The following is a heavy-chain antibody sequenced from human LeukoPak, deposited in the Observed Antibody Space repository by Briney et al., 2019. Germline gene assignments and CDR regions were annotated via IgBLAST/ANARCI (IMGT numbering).Heavy chain of an antibody. V-gene: IGHV4-59*01. D-gene: IGHD5-24*01. CDR1: GGSISSYY. CDR2: TNYSENS. Sequence: PSETLSLSCIVSGGSISSYYWNWIRQPPGRGLEWVGCTNYSENSNINSSLKSRVTISVSTSKNQVSLKLSSVTAADTDVYYCERGSLNPKIAFTDGPAVMDGWGQVTTVT. CDR3: ERGSLNPKIAFTDGPAVMDG. J-gene: IGHJ6*02.